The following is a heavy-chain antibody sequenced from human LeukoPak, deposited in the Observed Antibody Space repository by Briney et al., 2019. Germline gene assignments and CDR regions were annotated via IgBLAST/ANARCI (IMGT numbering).Heavy chain of an antibody. Sequence: VKVSCKASGGTFNRYAISWVRKAPGQGLEWMGGIIPIIGTVNYAQKFQGRVTITADESTSTAYMELSSLRSEDTAVYYCARQITMIEEGAFDIWGQGTMVTVSS. CDR1: GGTFNRYA. CDR2: IIPIIGTV. D-gene: IGHD3-22*01. V-gene: IGHV1-69*13. J-gene: IGHJ3*02. CDR3: ARQITMIEEGAFDI.